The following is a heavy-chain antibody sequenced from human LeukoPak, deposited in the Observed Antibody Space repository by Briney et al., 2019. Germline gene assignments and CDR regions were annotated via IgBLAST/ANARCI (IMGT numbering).Heavy chain of an antibody. CDR1: GFTFSSYW. J-gene: IGHJ3*02. CDR3: ARHFIVLADAFDI. V-gene: IGHV3-7*01. Sequence: GGSLRLSCAASGFTFSSYWMTWVRQAPGKGLEWVANINDDGSDANYVDSVKGRFAVSRDNAKNSLYLQLNSLRAEDTAVYYCARHFIVLADAFDIWGQGTMVTVSS. CDR2: INDDGSDA. D-gene: IGHD2-8*01.